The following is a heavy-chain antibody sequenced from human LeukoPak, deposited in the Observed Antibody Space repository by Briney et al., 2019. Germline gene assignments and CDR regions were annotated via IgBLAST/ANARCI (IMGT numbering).Heavy chain of an antibody. CDR3: ARMALAHAFDI. Sequence: PGRSLRLSCAASGFTFDDYAMHWVRQAPGKGLEWVSGISWNSGSIGYADSVKGRFTISRDNAKNSLYLQMNSLRAEDTAVYYCARMALAHAFDIWGQGTMVTVSS. V-gene: IGHV3-9*01. CDR1: GFTFDDYA. D-gene: IGHD5-24*01. J-gene: IGHJ3*02. CDR2: ISWNSGSI.